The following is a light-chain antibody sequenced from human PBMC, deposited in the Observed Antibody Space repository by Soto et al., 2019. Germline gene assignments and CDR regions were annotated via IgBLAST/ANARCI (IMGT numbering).Light chain of an antibody. CDR2: KAS. Sequence: DLPMTQSPSTLSASVGDRVTITCRASQSISSWLAWYQQKPGRAPKLLIYKASNLETGVPSRFSGSESGTEFTLIISGPQAEDVESYDCQQYCSSSPWTFGQGTKVVI. CDR3: QQYCSSSPWT. CDR1: QSISSW. V-gene: IGKV1-5*03. J-gene: IGKJ1*01.